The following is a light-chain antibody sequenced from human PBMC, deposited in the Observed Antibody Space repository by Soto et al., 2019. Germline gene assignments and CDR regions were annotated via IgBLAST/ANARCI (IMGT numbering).Light chain of an antibody. Sequence: DLQMTQSPSILSASVGARVTITCRASQSISSWLAWYQQKPGKAPNLLIHKASHLESGVPSRFSGSGSGTELTITLSSLQPDDGETYDGQQYNSFPWTFGLGTKVDIK. CDR2: KAS. CDR3: QQYNSFPWT. J-gene: IGKJ1*01. CDR1: QSISSW. V-gene: IGKV1-5*03.